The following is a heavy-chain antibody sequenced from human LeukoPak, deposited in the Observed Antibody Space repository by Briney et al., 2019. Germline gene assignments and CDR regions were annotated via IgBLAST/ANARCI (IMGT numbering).Heavy chain of an antibody. CDR3: ARGAADTFYYYYYMDV. CDR1: GYSFTNYW. D-gene: IGHD5-18*01. Sequence: GESLKISCKGSGYSFTNYWIGWVRQRPGKGLEWMGIITPRDSDTTYSPSFQGQVTISADRSIRTAYLQWRSLKASDSATYYCARGAADTFYYYYYMDVWGKGTTVTVSS. V-gene: IGHV5-51*01. J-gene: IGHJ6*03. CDR2: ITPRDSDT.